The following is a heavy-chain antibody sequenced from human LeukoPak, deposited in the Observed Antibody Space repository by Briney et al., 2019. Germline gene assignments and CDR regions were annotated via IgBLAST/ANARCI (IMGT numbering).Heavy chain of an antibody. J-gene: IGHJ3*02. CDR3: VKDSLIHAFDI. D-gene: IGHD3-16*01. Sequence: GGSLRLSCSASGFTFSSYAMHWVRQAPGKGLEYVSAISSNGGSTYYADPVKGRLTISRDNSKNTLYLQMSSLRAEDTAVYYCVKDSLIHAFDIWGQGTMVTVSS. CDR2: ISSNGGST. V-gene: IGHV3-64D*06. CDR1: GFTFSSYA.